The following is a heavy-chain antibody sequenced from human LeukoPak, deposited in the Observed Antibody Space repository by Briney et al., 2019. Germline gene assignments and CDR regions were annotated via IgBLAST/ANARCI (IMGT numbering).Heavy chain of an antibody. CDR2: ISGSGGST. Sequence: GGSLRLSCAASGFTFSSYAMNWVRQAPGKGLEWVSAISGSGGSTYYADSVKGRFTISRDNSKNTLYLQMNSLRAEDTAVYYCAKDLLRYFDWLLSGFDPWGQGTLVTVSS. CDR1: GFTFSSYA. J-gene: IGHJ5*02. V-gene: IGHV3-23*01. D-gene: IGHD3-9*01. CDR3: AKDLLRYFDWLLSGFDP.